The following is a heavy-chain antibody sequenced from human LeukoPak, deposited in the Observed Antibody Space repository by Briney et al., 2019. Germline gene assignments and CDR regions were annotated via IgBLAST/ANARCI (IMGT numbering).Heavy chain of an antibody. V-gene: IGHV5-51*01. D-gene: IGHD2-15*01. Sequence: GESLKISRKGYGYSFSDYWIGWVRQMPGKGLEWMGIIFPGDSDTKSSPSFQGQVTISVDKSLSTAYLQWTGLRASDTAIYYCARHGLGGCSGGRCFTSFHYYGMDVWGQGTTVTVSS. CDR1: GYSFSDYW. CDR2: IFPGDSDT. CDR3: ARHGLGGCSGGRCFTSFHYYGMDV. J-gene: IGHJ6*02.